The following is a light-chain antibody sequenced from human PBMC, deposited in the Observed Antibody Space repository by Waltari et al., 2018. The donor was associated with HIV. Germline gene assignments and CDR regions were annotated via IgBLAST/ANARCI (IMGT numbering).Light chain of an antibody. CDR2: AAS. CDR1: ENIANR. Sequence: DILLTQSPSTLSVSIGDRVTISCRSSENIANRLVWYQQKPGKAPSLLIFAASFLHIGVPSRLSGSGFGTDFTLTINNLQPDDFATYYCQHYDPFFRTFGQGTRV. J-gene: IGKJ1*01. CDR3: QHYDPFFRT. V-gene: IGKV1-5*03.